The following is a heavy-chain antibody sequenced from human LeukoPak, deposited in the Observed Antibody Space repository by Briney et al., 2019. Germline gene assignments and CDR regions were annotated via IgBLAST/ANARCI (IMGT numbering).Heavy chain of an antibody. J-gene: IGHJ4*02. CDR2: ISYDGSNK. V-gene: IGHV3-30-3*01. D-gene: IGHD4-11*01. CDR3: AKDMASRDDYSNLFDY. CDR1: GFTFSSYA. Sequence: GGSLRLSCAASGFTFSSYAMHWVRQAPGKGLEWVAVISYDGSNKYYADSVKGRFTISRDNSKSTLYLQMNSLRAEDTALYYCAKDMASRDDYSNLFDYWGQGTLVTVSS.